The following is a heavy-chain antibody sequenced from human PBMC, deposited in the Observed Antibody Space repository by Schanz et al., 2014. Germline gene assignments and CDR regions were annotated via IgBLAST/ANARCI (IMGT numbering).Heavy chain of an antibody. CDR3: ARQRNHDTLNVPRI. D-gene: IGHD3-9*01. J-gene: IGHJ4*02. Sequence: EVQLLESGGGLVQPGGSLRLSCAASGFTFSRYAMSWVRQAPGKGLEGVSVIYSGIGAYYADSVKGRFTVSRDNSKDTLYWQMSSLRAEDTAVYYCARQRNHDTLNVPRIWGQGTLVTASS. V-gene: IGHV3-23*03. CDR1: GFTFSRYA. CDR2: IYSGIGA.